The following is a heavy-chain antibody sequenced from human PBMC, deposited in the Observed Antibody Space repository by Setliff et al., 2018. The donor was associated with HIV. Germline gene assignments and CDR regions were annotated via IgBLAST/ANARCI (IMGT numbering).Heavy chain of an antibody. CDR3: ARGRLSWSPDF. Sequence: ASVKVSCKDSGYTFTNYDINWVRQSPGQGLEWLGWMNPNSGRAGSAQMFQGRLTMTRDTSTSTAYMELSSLNSDDTAIYYCARGRLSWSPDFWGQGTLVTVSS. J-gene: IGHJ4*02. V-gene: IGHV1-8*02. CDR2: MNPNSGRA. CDR1: GYTFTNYD.